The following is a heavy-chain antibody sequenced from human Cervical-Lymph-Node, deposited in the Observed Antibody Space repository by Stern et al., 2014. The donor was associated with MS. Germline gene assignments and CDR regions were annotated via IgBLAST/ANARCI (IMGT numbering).Heavy chain of an antibody. J-gene: IGHJ4*02. V-gene: IGHV3-30*18. CDR3: AKDNSYYEDNIYYYALSGLGH. Sequence: QVHLVESGGDVVQPGRSLRLSCAASGFTFSTYGMHWVRQAPGKALEWVAAISYDGSNQYYADSVRGRFTSSRDNSKNTLFLQMNSLRTEDTAAYYCAKDNSYYEDNIYYYALSGLGHWGQGTLVTVSS. CDR1: GFTFSTYG. D-gene: IGHD3-22*01. CDR2: ISYDGSNQ.